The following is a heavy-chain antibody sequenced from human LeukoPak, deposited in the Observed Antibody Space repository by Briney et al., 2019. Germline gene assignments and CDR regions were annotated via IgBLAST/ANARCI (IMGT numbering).Heavy chain of an antibody. CDR2: ISAYNGNT. V-gene: IGHV1-18*01. CDR1: GYTFTSYG. J-gene: IGHJ4*02. D-gene: IGHD1-26*01. Sequence: GASVKVSCKASGYTFTSYGISWVRQAPGQGLEWMGRISAYNGNTNYAQKFQGRVTMTRDTSISTAHMELSGLRSDDTAVYYCARDEGGYGGTYYGYFDYWGQGTLVTVSS. CDR3: ARDEGGYGGTYYGYFDY.